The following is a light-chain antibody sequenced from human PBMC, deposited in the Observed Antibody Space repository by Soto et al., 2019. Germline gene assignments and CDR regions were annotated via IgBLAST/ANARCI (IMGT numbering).Light chain of an antibody. Sequence: DIQMTQSPSTLSASVGASVTITCRASQSISNWLAWYQQKPGKAPKFLIYKASNLESGVPSRFSGSGSGTEFTLTISSLQPDDFATYYCQQYNSHSWTFGQGTKVAIK. J-gene: IGKJ1*01. CDR3: QQYNSHSWT. CDR2: KAS. V-gene: IGKV1-5*03. CDR1: QSISNW.